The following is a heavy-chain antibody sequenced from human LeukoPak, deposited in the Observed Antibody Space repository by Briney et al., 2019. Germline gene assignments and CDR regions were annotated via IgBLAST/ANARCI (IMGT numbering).Heavy chain of an antibody. J-gene: IGHJ4*02. CDR2: VNADGGNT. D-gene: IGHD1-26*01. Sequence: PGGSLRLSCAASGFTFDNYRMSWVRQAPGKGLGWVSTVNADGGNTYYADSVKGRFTISRDNSKSTLILQMNSLRVEDTALYYCTKRVKYGGTWDHFADWGQGTLVTGSS. V-gene: IGHV3-23*01. CDR1: GFTFDNYR. CDR3: TKRVKYGGTWDHFAD.